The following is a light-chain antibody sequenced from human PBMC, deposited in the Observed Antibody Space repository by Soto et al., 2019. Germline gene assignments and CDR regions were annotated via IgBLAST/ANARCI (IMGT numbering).Light chain of an antibody. Sequence: DIQMTQSPSSVSASVGARVTITCRASQGINSWLAWYQQKPGKAPKLLIYAASSLQRGVPSRFSGSGSGTEFSHTINSLQPEDFATYYCQHTNSFPYTFGQGTKLDIK. J-gene: IGKJ2*01. V-gene: IGKV1-12*01. CDR3: QHTNSFPYT. CDR2: AAS. CDR1: QGINSW.